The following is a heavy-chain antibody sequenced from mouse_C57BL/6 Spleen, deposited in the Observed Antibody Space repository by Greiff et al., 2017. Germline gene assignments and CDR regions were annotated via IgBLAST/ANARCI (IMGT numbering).Heavy chain of an antibody. CDR2: IDPSDSYT. Sequence: QVQLQQPGAELVMPGASVKLSCKASGYTFTSYWMHLVKQRPGQGLEWIGEIDPSDSYTNYNQKFKGKSTLTVDKSSSTAYMQLSSLTSEDSAVYYCARSLYDGYYGYYAMDYWGQGTSVTVSS. V-gene: IGHV1-69*01. CDR1: GYTFTSYW. CDR3: ARSLYDGYYGYYAMDY. D-gene: IGHD2-3*01. J-gene: IGHJ4*01.